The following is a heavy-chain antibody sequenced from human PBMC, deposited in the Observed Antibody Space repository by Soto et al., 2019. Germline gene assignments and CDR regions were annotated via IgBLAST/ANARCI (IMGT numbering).Heavy chain of an antibody. J-gene: IGHJ4*02. D-gene: IGHD2-2*01. CDR2: ISWNSGSI. V-gene: IGHV3-9*01. CDR1: GFTFDDYA. Sequence: GGSLRLSCAASGFTFDDYAMHWVRQAPGKGLEWVSGISWNSGSIGYADSVKGRFTISRDKAKNSLYLQMNSLRAEDKALDYCAKDGTFYGQAAMPGMNDWGQGTLVTVSS. CDR3: AKDGTFYGQAAMPGMND.